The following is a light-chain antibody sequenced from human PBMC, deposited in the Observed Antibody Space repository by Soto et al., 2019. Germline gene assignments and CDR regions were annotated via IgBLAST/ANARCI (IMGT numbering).Light chain of an antibody. CDR1: QSVSSSY. V-gene: IGKV3-20*01. CDR2: GAS. J-gene: IGKJ4*01. Sequence: EIVLTQSPGTLSLSPGERATLSCRASQSVSSSYLAWYLQKPGQAPGLLIYGASSRATGIPDRFSGSGSGTDFTLTISRLEPEDFAVYYCQQYGSSPLTFGGGTKVEIK. CDR3: QQYGSSPLT.